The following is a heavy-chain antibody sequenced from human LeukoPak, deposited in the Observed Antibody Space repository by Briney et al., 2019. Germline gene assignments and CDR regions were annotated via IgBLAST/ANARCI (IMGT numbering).Heavy chain of an antibody. J-gene: IGHJ4*02. D-gene: IGHD1-26*01. CDR1: GFTFSSYW. Sequence: GGSLRLSCTASGFTFSSYWMHWVRQAPGKGLVWVSRINSDGSSTSYADSVKGRFTISRDNAKNTLYLQMNSLRAEDTAVYYCARVKVGATTPDFDYWGQGTLVTVSS. V-gene: IGHV3-74*01. CDR2: INSDGSST. CDR3: ARVKVGATTPDFDY.